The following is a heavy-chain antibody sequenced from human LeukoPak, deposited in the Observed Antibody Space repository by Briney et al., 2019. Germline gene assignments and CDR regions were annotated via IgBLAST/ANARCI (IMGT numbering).Heavy chain of an antibody. Sequence: ASVKVSCKASGYTFTAYYMHWVRQAPGQGLQWMGWINPNSGGTNYAQKFQGRVTMTRDTSISTAYMELSRLRSDDTAVYYCARVRNSGGYYYRYWGQGTLVTVSS. CDR2: INPNSGGT. CDR1: GYTFTAYY. J-gene: IGHJ4*02. CDR3: ARVRNSGGYYYRY. V-gene: IGHV1-2*02. D-gene: IGHD3-22*01.